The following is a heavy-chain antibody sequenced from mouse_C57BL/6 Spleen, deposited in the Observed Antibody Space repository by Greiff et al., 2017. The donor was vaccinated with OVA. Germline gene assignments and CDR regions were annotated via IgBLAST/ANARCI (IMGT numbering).Heavy chain of an antibody. D-gene: IGHD4-1*01. CDR1: GYAFTNYL. V-gene: IGHV1-54*01. CDR2: INPGSGGT. Sequence: SGAELVRPGTSVKVSCKASGYAFTNYLIEWVKQRPGQGLEWIGVINPGSGGTNYNEKFKGKATLTADKSSSTAYMQLRSLTSEDSAVYFCARSWDFDVYFDVWGTGTTVTVSS. J-gene: IGHJ1*03. CDR3: ARSWDFDVYFDV.